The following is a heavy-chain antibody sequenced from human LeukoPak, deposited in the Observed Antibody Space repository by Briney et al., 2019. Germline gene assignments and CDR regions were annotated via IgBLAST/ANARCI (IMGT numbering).Heavy chain of an antibody. J-gene: IGHJ3*02. CDR2: ISSSSSYI. Sequence: GGSLRLSCAASGFTFSSYSMNWVRQAPGKGLEWVSSISSSSSYIYYADSVKGRFTISRDNAKNSLYLQMNSLRVEDTAVYYCASLITAYYDILTGYYSRRDDAFDIWGQGTMVTVSS. CDR3: ASLITAYYDILTGYYSRRDDAFDI. V-gene: IGHV3-21*01. D-gene: IGHD3-9*01. CDR1: GFTFSSYS.